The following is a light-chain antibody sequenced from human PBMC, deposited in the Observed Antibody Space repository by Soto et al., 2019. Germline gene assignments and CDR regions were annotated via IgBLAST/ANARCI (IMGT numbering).Light chain of an antibody. V-gene: IGKV3-20*01. CDR3: QQYNSPLT. J-gene: IGKJ4*01. CDR2: GAS. CDR1: QSVSSSY. Sequence: ENVLTQSPCTLSLSPGERATLSCRASQSVSSSYLAWYQQKPGQAPRLLIYGASNRATGIPDRFSGSGSGTDFTLTISRLDPEDFAVYYCQQYNSPLTFAGGTKVDIK.